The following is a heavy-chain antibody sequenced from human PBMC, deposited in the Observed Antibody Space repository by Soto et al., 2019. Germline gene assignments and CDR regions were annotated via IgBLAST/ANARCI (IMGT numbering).Heavy chain of an antibody. CDR1: GDTFTSYY. J-gene: IGHJ5*02. V-gene: IGHV1-46*01. Sequence: RASVDVSCKAPGDTFTSYYLNWVRQAPGQGLEWMGVINPHGGSTKYAQKFQGRITMTRDTSRSTVYMELSSLRSDDTAIYYCARSSGGNFGIIIEGSKSFDPWGQGTLVTVSS. CDR3: ARSSGGNFGIIIEGSKSFDP. CDR2: INPHGGST. D-gene: IGHD3-3*01.